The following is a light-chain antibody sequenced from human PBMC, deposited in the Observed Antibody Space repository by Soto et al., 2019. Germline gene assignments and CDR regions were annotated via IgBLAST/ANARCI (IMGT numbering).Light chain of an antibody. Sequence: EIVMTQSPATLSVSPGERVTLSCRASESVTNHVAWYQQTPGQAPRLLIYHAITRATGIPARFSGSGSGTDLTLTISSLQSEDFAIYYCQQYNNWPLTFGGGTKVEI. V-gene: IGKV3-15*01. CDR1: ESVTNH. CDR3: QQYNNWPLT. CDR2: HAI. J-gene: IGKJ4*01.